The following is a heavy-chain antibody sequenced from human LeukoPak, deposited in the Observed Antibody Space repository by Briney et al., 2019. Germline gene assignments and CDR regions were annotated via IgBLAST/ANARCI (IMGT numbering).Heavy chain of an antibody. Sequence: GRSLRLSCAASGFTFSSYAMHWVRQAPGKGLEWVAVISYDGSNKYYADSVKGRFTISRDNSKNTLYLQMNSLRAEDTAVYYCARELMAAAGSSEYFQHWGQGTLVTVSS. CDR3: ARELMAAAGSSEYFQH. D-gene: IGHD6-13*01. J-gene: IGHJ1*01. CDR2: ISYDGSNK. CDR1: GFTFSSYA. V-gene: IGHV3-30-3*01.